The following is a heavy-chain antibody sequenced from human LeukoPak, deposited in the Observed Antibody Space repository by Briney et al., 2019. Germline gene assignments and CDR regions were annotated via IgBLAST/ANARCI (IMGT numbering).Heavy chain of an antibody. CDR2: IDPSDSYT. CDR1: GYSFTSYW. J-gene: IGHJ5*02. V-gene: IGHV5-10-1*01. D-gene: IGHD6-13*01. CDR3: ARTYSSSWYWFDP. Sequence: GESLKISCKGSGYSFTSYWISWVRQMPGKGMEWMGRIDPSDSYTNYSPSFQGHVTISADKSISTAYLQWSSLKASDTAMYYCARTYSSSWYWFDPWGQGTLVTVSS.